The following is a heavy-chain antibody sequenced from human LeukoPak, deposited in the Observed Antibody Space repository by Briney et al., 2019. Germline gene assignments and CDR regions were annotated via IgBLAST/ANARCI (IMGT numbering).Heavy chain of an antibody. CDR3: ARPQHDAFDI. CDR2: IYYSGST. Sequence: PSETLSLTCTVSGGSISSSSYYWGWIRQPPGKGLEWTGSIYYSGSTYYNPSLKSRVTISVDTSKNQFSLKLSSVTAADTAVYYCARPQHDAFDIWGQGTMVTVSS. V-gene: IGHV4-39*01. CDR1: GGSISSSSYY. J-gene: IGHJ3*02.